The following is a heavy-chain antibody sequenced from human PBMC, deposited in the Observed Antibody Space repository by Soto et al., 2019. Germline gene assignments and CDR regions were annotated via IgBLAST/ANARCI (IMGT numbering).Heavy chain of an antibody. V-gene: IGHV3-48*03. CDR3: ARGGAELGSPSDY. D-gene: IGHD7-27*01. CDR1: GFTFSSYE. Sequence: GGSLRLSCAASGFTFSSYEMNWVRQAPGKGLEWVSYISSSGSTIYYADSVKGRFTISRDNAKNSLYLQMNSLRAEDTAVYYCARGGAELGSPSDYWGQGTLVTVSS. J-gene: IGHJ4*02. CDR2: ISSSGSTI.